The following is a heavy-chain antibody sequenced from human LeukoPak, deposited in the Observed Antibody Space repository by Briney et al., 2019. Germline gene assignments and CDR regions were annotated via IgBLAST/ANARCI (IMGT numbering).Heavy chain of an antibody. CDR1: GYSISSNYW. CDR2: IFYAGST. CDR3: ARIGPILGDAWVDY. Sequence: SDTLSLTCAVSGYSISSNYWWGWIRQPPGKGLEWIGYIFYAGSTYYNPSLKSRVTMSVDTSKNQFSLRLSSVTAVDTAVYYCARIGPILGDAWVDYWGQGTLVSVPS. V-gene: IGHV4-28*01. J-gene: IGHJ4*02. D-gene: IGHD3-3*02.